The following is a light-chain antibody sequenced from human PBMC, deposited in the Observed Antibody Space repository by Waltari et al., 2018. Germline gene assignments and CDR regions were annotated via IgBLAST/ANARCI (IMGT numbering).Light chain of an antibody. J-gene: IGLJ2*01. CDR1: SSNIGAGYD. Sequence: QSVLPQPPSMSGAPGQRVTISCTGSSSNIGAGYDVHWYPQPPGAAPKLLPYCNPYRPPGVPDRFSGSYSGASASLAITGLQAYDEAYYYCQSYDSCPGCVVFGGGTKLTVL. CDR2: CNP. CDR3: QSYDSCPGCVV. V-gene: IGLV1-40*01.